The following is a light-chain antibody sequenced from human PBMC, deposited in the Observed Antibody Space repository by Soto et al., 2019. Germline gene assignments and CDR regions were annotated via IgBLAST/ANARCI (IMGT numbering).Light chain of an antibody. Sequence: YELTQPPSVSVSPGQTASITCSGDKLGDKYACWYQQKPGQSPVLVIYQDSKRPSGIPERFSGSNSGNTATLTISGTQAMDEADYYCQAWDSSRYVFGTGTKLTVL. CDR3: QAWDSSRYV. CDR1: KLGDKY. V-gene: IGLV3-1*01. J-gene: IGLJ1*01. CDR2: QDS.